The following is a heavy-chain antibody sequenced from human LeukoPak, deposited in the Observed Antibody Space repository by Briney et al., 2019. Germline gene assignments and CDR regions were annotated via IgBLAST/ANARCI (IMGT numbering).Heavy chain of an antibody. Sequence: SGTLSLTCTGSGGYISSYYWGWIRQPPGKGLEWIGGIYFTGNTYYNPSLKSRATISLDTSKNQFSLKLSSVTAADTAVFYCARHGVRGVMRWFDPWGQGTLVTVSS. CDR2: IYFTGNT. V-gene: IGHV4-39*01. CDR3: ARHGVRGVMRWFDP. CDR1: GGYISSYY. D-gene: IGHD3-10*01. J-gene: IGHJ5*02.